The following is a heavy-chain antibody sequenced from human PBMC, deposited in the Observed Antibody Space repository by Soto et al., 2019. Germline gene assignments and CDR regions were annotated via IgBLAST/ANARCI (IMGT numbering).Heavy chain of an antibody. CDR3: ARTRPGLYFDY. CDR1: GFTCIAYW. V-gene: IGHV3-7*01. D-gene: IGHD3-22*01. CDR2: IKGDGSAN. Sequence: PGVSLRLSSVVAGFTCIAYWMSWVRQAPGKGMEWVANIKGDGSANDNVDAVKGRFTISRDNAQNSVSLQMNSLRVEDTAVYYCARTRPGLYFDYWGQGTLVTVSS. J-gene: IGHJ4*02.